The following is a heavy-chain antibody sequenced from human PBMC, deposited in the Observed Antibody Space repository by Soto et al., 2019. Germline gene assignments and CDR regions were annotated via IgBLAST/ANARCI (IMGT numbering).Heavy chain of an antibody. Sequence: EVQLVESGGGLVQPGGSLRLSCAASGFTFSSYWMSWVRQAPGKGLEWVANIKQDGSEKYYVDSVKGRFTISRDNAKNSLYLQMNSLRAEDTAVHYCARDLGYDSSGINWFDPWGQGTLVTVSS. J-gene: IGHJ5*02. CDR2: IKQDGSEK. CDR3: ARDLGYDSSGINWFDP. CDR1: GFTFSSYW. D-gene: IGHD3-22*01. V-gene: IGHV3-7*01.